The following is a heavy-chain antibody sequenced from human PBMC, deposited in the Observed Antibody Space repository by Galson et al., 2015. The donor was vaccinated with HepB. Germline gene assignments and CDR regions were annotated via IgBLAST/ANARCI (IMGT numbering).Heavy chain of an antibody. D-gene: IGHD6-6*01. CDR3: ARVKHRGSSWSYSFDQ. J-gene: IGHJ4*02. V-gene: IGHV4-59*01. Sequence: SETLSLTCTVSGDSIRGYYWSWIRQPPGQGLEWIGYISYSGSTNYNHSLRFRVTMSVDTSKNQFSLKLSSVTAADTALYYCARVKHRGSSWSYSFDQWGQGALVTVSS. CDR1: GDSIRGYY. CDR2: ISYSGST.